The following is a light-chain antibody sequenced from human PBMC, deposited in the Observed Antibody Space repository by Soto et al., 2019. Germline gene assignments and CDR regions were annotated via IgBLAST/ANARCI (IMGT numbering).Light chain of an antibody. CDR2: DVS. V-gene: IGLV2-14*01. CDR3: SSYTSRSFVV. J-gene: IGLJ2*01. CDR1: SSDVGGYNY. Sequence: QSVLTQPASVSGSPGQSITISCTGTSSDVGGYNYVSWYQQHPGKAPKLMIYDVSNRPSGVSNRFSGSKSGNTASLTISGLQAEDEAYYYCSSYTSRSFVVFGGGTKLTVL.